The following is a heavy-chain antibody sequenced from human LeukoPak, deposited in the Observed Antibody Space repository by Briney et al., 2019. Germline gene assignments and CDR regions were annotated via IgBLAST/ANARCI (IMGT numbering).Heavy chain of an antibody. CDR2: MYSSGST. CDR3: ARPAYDSSGYFDAFDI. V-gene: IGHV4-61*02. Sequence: PSETLSLTCTVSGGSITSGSYYWSWIRQPAGKGLEWIGRMYSSGSTNYNPSLKSRVTISVDTSKNQFSLKLTSVTAADTAVYYCARPAYDSSGYFDAFDIWGQGAMVTVSS. D-gene: IGHD3-22*01. J-gene: IGHJ3*02. CDR1: GGSITSGSYY.